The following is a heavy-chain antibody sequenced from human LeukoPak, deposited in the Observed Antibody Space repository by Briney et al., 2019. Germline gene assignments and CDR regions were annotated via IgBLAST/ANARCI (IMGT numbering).Heavy chain of an antibody. CDR3: VRGDYDGGSPSLNDYFDS. V-gene: IGHV3-30*04. CDR1: GFTFSSYA. J-gene: IGHJ4*02. D-gene: IGHD3-10*01. CDR2: ISYDGSNK. Sequence: GRSLRLSCAASGFTFSSYAMHWVRQAPGKGLEWVAVISYDGSNKYYADSVKGRFTISRDNAKNSLFLQMNNLRAEDTAVYYCVRGDYDGGSPSLNDYFDSWGQGTRVTVSS.